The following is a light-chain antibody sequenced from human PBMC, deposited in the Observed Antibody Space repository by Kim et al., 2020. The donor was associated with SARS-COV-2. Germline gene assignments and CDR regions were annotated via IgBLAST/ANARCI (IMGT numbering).Light chain of an antibody. J-gene: IGKJ5*01. Sequence: DIQMTQSPSSLSASVGDRVTITCQASQGIGDSLNWYQQKPGKAPKLLIYDASNLETGVPSRFSGRGSGTYFSFTISSLQSEDIATYYCQQYDTLPITFGQGTRLEIK. V-gene: IGKV1-33*01. CDR2: DAS. CDR1: QGIGDS. CDR3: QQYDTLPIT.